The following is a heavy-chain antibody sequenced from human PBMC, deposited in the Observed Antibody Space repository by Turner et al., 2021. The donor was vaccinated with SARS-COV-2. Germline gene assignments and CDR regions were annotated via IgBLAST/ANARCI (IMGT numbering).Heavy chain of an antibody. D-gene: IGHD2-15*01. CDR1: GFTFRSYG. Sequence: QVQLVESGGGVVQPGRSLRLSCSASGFTFRSYGMHWVRQAPGKGLEWVAVISYDGSNEYYADSAKGRFTISRDNSKNTLYLQMNSLRAEDTAVYYCARDLGGLRFDYWGQGTLVTVSS. J-gene: IGHJ4*02. CDR2: ISYDGSNE. CDR3: ARDLGGLRFDY. V-gene: IGHV3-30*03.